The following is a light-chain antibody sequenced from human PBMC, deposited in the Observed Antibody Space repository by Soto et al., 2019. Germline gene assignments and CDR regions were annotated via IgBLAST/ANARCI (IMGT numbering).Light chain of an antibody. CDR3: QHFGSSPGFT. CDR1: QSINNRY. CDR2: AAS. V-gene: IGKV3-20*01. Sequence: EIVLTQSPCTLSLSPGERATLSCRASQSINNRYLAWYQQKPGQAPRLLIYAASSRATGIPDRFSGSGSGTDFTLTISRLEPADFAVYYCQHFGSSPGFTFGPGTKVD. J-gene: IGKJ3*01.